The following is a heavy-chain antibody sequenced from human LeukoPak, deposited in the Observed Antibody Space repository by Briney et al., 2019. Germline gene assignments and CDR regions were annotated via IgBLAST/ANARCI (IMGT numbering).Heavy chain of an antibody. CDR2: INPSGGST. V-gene: IGHV1-46*01. CDR1: GYTFTSYY. CDR3: AREGIVVVPAAKGYYYYYLDV. D-gene: IGHD2-2*01. Sequence: ASVKVSRKASGYTFTSYYMHWVRQAPGQGLEWMGIINPSGGSTSYAQKFQGRVTMTRDMSTSTVYMELSSLRSEDTAVYYCAREGIVVVPAAKGYYYYYLDVWGKGTTVTVSS. J-gene: IGHJ6*03.